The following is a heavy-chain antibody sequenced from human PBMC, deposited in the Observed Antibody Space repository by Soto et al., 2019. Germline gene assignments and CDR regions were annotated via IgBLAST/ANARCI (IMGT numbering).Heavy chain of an antibody. CDR3: ARHSSSWPIFDY. Sequence: ETLSLTCTVSGGSIGNSYWSWTRQSPGKGLEWIGYIYYSGSSNYNPSLKSRVSISVDTSKNQFSLKLSSVTAADTAVYYCARHSSSWPIFDYWGQGTLVTVSS. CDR1: GGSIGNSY. CDR2: IYYSGSS. V-gene: IGHV4-59*08. D-gene: IGHD6-13*01. J-gene: IGHJ4*02.